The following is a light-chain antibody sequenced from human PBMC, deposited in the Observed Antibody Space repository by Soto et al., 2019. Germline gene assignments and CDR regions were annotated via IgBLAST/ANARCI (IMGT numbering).Light chain of an antibody. CDR2: EVS. Sequence: QSVLTQPASVSGSPGQSITISCTGTSSDVGDYNYVSWYQQHPGKAPKLMIYEVSNRPSGISNRFSASKSGNTASLTISGLQAEDEADYYCSSYASSSTLYVFGTGTKLTVL. CDR1: SSDVGDYNY. J-gene: IGLJ1*01. CDR3: SSYASSSTLYV. V-gene: IGLV2-14*01.